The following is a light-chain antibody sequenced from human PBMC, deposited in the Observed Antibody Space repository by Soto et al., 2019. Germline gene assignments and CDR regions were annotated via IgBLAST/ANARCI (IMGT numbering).Light chain of an antibody. CDR3: PKYNSAPWT. CDR1: QGISNY. CDR2: AAS. V-gene: IGKV1-27*01. J-gene: IGKJ1*01. Sequence: DIQKPPSPCSLSTSVGGRVTITCWASQGISNYLAWYQQKPGKVHKLLIYAASTLQSGVPSRFSGSGSGTDFTLTISSLQPEDVATYYCPKYNSAPWTFGQGTKVEIK.